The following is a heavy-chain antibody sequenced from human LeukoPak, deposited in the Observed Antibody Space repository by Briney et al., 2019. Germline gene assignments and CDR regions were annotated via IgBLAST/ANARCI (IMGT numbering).Heavy chain of an antibody. CDR1: GGSISSYY. D-gene: IGHD6-19*01. Sequence: SETLSLTCTVSGGSISSYYWSWIRQPPGKGLEWIGYIYYSGSTYYNPSLKSRVTISVDTSKNQFSLKLSSVTAADTAVYYCARDSSSGWYLAYWGQGTLVTVSS. V-gene: IGHV4-59*12. CDR2: IYYSGST. J-gene: IGHJ4*02. CDR3: ARDSSSGWYLAY.